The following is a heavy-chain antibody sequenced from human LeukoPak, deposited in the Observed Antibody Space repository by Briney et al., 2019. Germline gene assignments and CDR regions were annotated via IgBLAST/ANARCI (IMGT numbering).Heavy chain of an antibody. CDR3: ARSVGLLVAAFDI. D-gene: IGHD6-6*01. J-gene: IGHJ3*02. CDR2: IYYSGST. Sequence: PSETLSLTCTVSGGSISSYYWSWIRQPPGKGLEWIGYIYYSGSTNYNPSLKSRLTISIDTSKNQFSLKLSSVTAADTAVYYCARSVGLLVAAFDIWGQGTMVTVSS. V-gene: IGHV4-59*01. CDR1: GGSISSYY.